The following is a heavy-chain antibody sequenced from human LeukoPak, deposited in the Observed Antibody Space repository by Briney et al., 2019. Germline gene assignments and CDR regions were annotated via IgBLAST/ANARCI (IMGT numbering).Heavy chain of an antibody. J-gene: IGHJ3*02. CDR2: IIPILGIA. CDR1: GGTFSSYA. V-gene: IGHV1-69*04. D-gene: IGHD2-15*01. Sequence: SVKVSCKASGGTFSSYAISWVRQAPGQGLEWMGRIIPILGIANYAQKFQGRVTITADKSTSTAYMELSSLRSEDTAVYYCASASGYCSGGSCPQIDAFDIWGQGTMVTVSS. CDR3: ASASGYCSGGSCPQIDAFDI.